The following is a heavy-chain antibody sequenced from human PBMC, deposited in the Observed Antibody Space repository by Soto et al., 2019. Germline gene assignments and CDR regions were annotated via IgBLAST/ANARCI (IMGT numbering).Heavy chain of an antibody. V-gene: IGHV3-64*02. Sequence: EVQLVESGEGLVQPGGSLRLSCAASGFTFSSYAMHWVRQAPGKGLVYVSAISSNGGSTYYADSVKGRFTISRDNSKNTLYLQMGSLRAEDMAVYYCARGKNWLIGVLDVWGQGTTVTVSS. CDR3: ARGKNWLIGVLDV. D-gene: IGHD1-1*01. J-gene: IGHJ6*02. CDR2: ISSNGGST. CDR1: GFTFSSYA.